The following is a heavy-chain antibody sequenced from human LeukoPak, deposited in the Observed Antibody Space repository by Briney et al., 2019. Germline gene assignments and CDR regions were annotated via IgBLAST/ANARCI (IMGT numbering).Heavy chain of an antibody. V-gene: IGHV4-59*12. Sequence: PSETLSLTCTVSGGSINSYYWSWIRQPPGKGLELIGYIYYSANTNYNPSLKSRVTISVDTSKNQFSLKLSSVTTADTAVYHCARDICSSTSCYIDPWGQGTLVTVSS. CDR2: IYYSANT. J-gene: IGHJ5*02. D-gene: IGHD2-2*01. CDR1: GGSINSYY. CDR3: ARDICSSTSCYIDP.